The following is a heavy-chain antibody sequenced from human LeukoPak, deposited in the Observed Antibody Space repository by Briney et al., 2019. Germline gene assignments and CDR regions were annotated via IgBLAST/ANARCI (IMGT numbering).Heavy chain of an antibody. Sequence: GGPLRLSCAASGFTFSSYSMNWVRQAPGKGLEWVSYISSSSSTIYYADSVKGRFTIYRDNAKNSLYLQMNSLKAEDTAVYYCARGLASGFDYWGQGTLVTVSS. CDR2: ISSSSSTI. J-gene: IGHJ4*02. V-gene: IGHV3-48*04. CDR3: ARGLASGFDY. D-gene: IGHD1-14*01. CDR1: GFTFSSYS.